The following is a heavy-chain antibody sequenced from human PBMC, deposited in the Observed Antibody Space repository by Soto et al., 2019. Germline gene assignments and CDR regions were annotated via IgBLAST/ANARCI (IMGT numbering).Heavy chain of an antibody. CDR2: IKEDGSDQ. CDR1: GFSLSPNW. V-gene: IGHV3-7*01. D-gene: IGHD6-13*01. J-gene: IGHJ4*02. CDR3: VGEVWYSSSRTHFDY. Sequence: PGGSLRLSCAVSGFSLSPNWMSWVRQAPGKGLEWVANIKEDGSDQNYVDSVKGRFTVSRDNAKNSLFLQMNSLRVDDTAVYYCVGEVWYSSSRTHFDYWGQGTQVTVSS.